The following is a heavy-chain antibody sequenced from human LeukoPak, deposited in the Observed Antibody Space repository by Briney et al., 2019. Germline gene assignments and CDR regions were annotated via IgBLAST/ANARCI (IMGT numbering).Heavy chain of an antibody. J-gene: IGHJ6*02. CDR2: INPDSGGT. CDR1: GYTFTAYY. CDR3: AGFFCSSDSCYFFYGMDV. V-gene: IGHV1-2*02. Sequence: ASVKVSCKGSGYTFTAYYIHWVRQAPGQGLEWMGWINPDSGGTNYAQNFQGRVTMTRDTSITTAYMELSGLRSDDTAVYYCAGFFCSSDSCYFFYGMDVWGQGTTLTVSS. D-gene: IGHD2-2*01.